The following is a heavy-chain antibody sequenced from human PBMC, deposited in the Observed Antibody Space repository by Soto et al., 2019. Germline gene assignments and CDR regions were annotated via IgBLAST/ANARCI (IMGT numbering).Heavy chain of an antibody. V-gene: IGHV4-34*01. CDR2: INHSGST. CDR3: ARWGESSGWYSAVDY. D-gene: IGHD6-19*01. CDR1: GGSFSGYY. Sequence: QVQLQQWGAGLLKPSETLSLTCAVYGGSFSGYYWSWIRQPPGKGLEWIGEINHSGSTNYNPSLKSRVTISVDTSKNQFSLKLSSVTAADTAVYYCARWGESSGWYSAVDYWGQGTLVTVSS. J-gene: IGHJ4*02.